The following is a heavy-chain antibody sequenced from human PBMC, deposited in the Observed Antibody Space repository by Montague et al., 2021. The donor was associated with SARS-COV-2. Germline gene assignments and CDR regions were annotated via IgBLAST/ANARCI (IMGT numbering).Heavy chain of an antibody. CDR3: ARANGYYFDY. CDR1: GGSFSGYC. D-gene: IGHD2-8*01. J-gene: IGHJ4*02. CDR2: INHSGST. V-gene: IGHV4-34*01. Sequence: SETLSLTCAVYGGSFSGYCWSWIRQPPGKGLEWIGEINHSGSTNXHPSLKSRVTISVDTSKSQFSLKLSSVTAADTTVYYCARANGYYFDYWGQGTLVTVSS.